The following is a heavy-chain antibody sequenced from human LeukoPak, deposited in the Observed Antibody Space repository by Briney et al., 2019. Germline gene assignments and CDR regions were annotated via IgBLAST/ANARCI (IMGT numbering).Heavy chain of an antibody. V-gene: IGHV3-23*01. CDR3: AKDGSLEWLLYSGGFDY. D-gene: IGHD3-3*01. CDR1: GFTFSSYE. J-gene: IGHJ4*02. Sequence: GGSLRLSCAASGFTFSSYEMNWVRQAPGKGLEWVSAISGSGGSTYYADSVKGRFTISRDNSKNTLYLQMNSLRAEDTAVYYCAKDGSLEWLLYSGGFDYWGQGTLVTVSS. CDR2: ISGSGGST.